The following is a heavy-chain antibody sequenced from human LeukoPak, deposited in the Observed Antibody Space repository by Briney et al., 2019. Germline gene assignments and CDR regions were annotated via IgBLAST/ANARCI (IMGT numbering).Heavy chain of an antibody. D-gene: IGHD3-9*01. CDR1: GGTFSSYA. CDR2: IIPIFGTA. Sequence: ASVKVSCKASGGTFSSYAISWVRQAPGQGLEWMGGIIPIFGTANYAQKFQGRVTITADESTSTAYMELSSLRSEDTAVYYCARVDDILTGYYHWGQGTLVTVSS. V-gene: IGHV1-69*13. CDR3: ARVDDILTGYYH. J-gene: IGHJ5*02.